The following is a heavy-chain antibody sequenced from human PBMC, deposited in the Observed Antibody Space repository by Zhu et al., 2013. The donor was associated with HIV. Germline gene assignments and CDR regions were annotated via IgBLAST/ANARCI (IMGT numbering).Heavy chain of an antibody. CDR3: AREDYDYVWGSYRYFDY. V-gene: IGHV1-69*01. CDR2: IIPIFGTA. J-gene: IGHJ4*02. D-gene: IGHD3-16*02. Sequence: QVQLVQSGAEVKKPGSSAKVSCKASGGTFSSYAISWVRQAPGQGLEWMGGIIPIFGTANYAQKFQGRVTITADESTSTAYMELSSLRSEDTAVYYCAREDYDYVWGSYRYFDYWGQGTLVTVSS. CDR1: GGTFSSYA.